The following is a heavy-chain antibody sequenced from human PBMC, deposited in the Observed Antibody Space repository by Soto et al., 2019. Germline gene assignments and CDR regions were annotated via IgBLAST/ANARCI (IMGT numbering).Heavy chain of an antibody. CDR2: ISSSGSST. CDR1: GFTFGDYY. CDR3: ARAAAASPAVWY. D-gene: IGHD6-25*01. Sequence: QVQLVESGGGLVKPGGSLRLSCAASGFTFGDYYMSWIRQAPGKGLEWVSYISSSGSSTYYVDSVKGRFTISRDDAKNSLYLQMDSLGAEDTAVYYFARAAAASPAVWYWGQGTLVTVAS. J-gene: IGHJ4*02. V-gene: IGHV3-11*01.